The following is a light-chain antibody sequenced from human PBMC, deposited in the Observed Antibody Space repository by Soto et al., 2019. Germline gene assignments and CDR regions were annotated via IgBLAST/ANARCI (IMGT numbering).Light chain of an antibody. CDR3: MQTPNWPHT. J-gene: IGKJ2*01. CDR1: QSLVHSDGNTY. Sequence: DVVMTQSPLSLPVTLGQPASISCRSSQSLVHSDGNTYVNWFQQRPGQPPRRLIYKVSQWDSGVTDRLSGSGSGTDFTLKISRVEAEDVGIYYCMQTPNWPHTVGQGTRLEIK. V-gene: IGKV2-30*02. CDR2: KVS.